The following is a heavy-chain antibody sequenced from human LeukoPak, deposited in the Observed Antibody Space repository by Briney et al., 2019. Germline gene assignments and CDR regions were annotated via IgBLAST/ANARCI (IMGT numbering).Heavy chain of an antibody. CDR1: GGSISSGSYY. J-gene: IGHJ3*02. Sequence: PSQTLSLTCTVSGGSISSGSYYCSWIRQPAGKGLEWIGRIYTSGSTNYNPSLKSRVTISVDASKNQFSLKLSSVTAADTAVYYCARDCATLPGAFDIWGQGTMVTVSS. CDR3: ARDCATLPGAFDI. CDR2: IYTSGST. V-gene: IGHV4-61*02. D-gene: IGHD1-26*01.